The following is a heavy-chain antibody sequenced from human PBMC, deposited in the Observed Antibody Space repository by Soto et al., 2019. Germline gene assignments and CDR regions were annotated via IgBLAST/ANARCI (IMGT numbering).Heavy chain of an antibody. Sequence: GGSLRLSCAASGFTFSSYGMHWVRQAPGKGLEWVAVISYDGSNKYYADSVKGRFTISRDNSKNTLYLQMNSLRAEDTAVYYCAKGSRKVVVAATDFDYWGQGTLVTVSS. CDR3: AKGSRKVVVAATDFDY. CDR2: ISYDGSNK. CDR1: GFTFSSYG. V-gene: IGHV3-30*18. D-gene: IGHD2-15*01. J-gene: IGHJ4*02.